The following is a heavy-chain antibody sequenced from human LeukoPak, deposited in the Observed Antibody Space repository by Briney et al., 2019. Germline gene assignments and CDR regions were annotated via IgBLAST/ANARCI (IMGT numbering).Heavy chain of an antibody. CDR2: INDNGDKT. V-gene: IGHV3-23*01. CDR1: GFTFSTSG. D-gene: IGHD6-6*01. Sequence: GGSLRLSCAASGFTFSTSGMSWVRQAPGKGLEWGAGINDNGDKTYCADPVKGRFTISRDNSKNTLHLQMNSLRAEDTAVYYCAKRVPYGSSSVYFDSWGQGTLVTVSS. CDR3: AKRVPYGSSSVYFDS. J-gene: IGHJ4*02.